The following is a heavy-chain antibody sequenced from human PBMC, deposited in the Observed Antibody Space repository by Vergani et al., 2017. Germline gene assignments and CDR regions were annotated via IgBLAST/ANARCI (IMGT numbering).Heavy chain of an antibody. D-gene: IGHD2-2*01. Sequence: EVHLVESGGGLVQPGGSLRLSCAASGFTFSSYSMNWVRQAPGKGLEWVSGINNNGGSTYYADSVKGRFTISRDNSKNTLYLQMTDLRAEDTTTYYCAKVCGSTSCPYGGGAFDVWGHGTMVTVSS. CDR3: AKVCGSTSCPYGGGAFDV. J-gene: IGHJ3*01. CDR1: GFTFSSYS. CDR2: INNNGGST. V-gene: IGHV3-23*04.